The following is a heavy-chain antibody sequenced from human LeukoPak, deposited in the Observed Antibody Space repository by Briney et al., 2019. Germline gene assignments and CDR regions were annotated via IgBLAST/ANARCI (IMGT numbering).Heavy chain of an antibody. CDR1: GFTFSSYW. V-gene: IGHV3-7*05. Sequence: GGSLRLSCAVSGFTFSSYWMSWVRQTPGKGLEGVANIKQDGSEEYYVDSVKGRFTISRDNAKNSLYFQMNSLRPDDTAVYYCTRDEALSYGGNDHDAFDIWGQGTMVTVSS. CDR3: TRDEALSYGGNDHDAFDI. D-gene: IGHD4-23*01. CDR2: IKQDGSEE. J-gene: IGHJ3*02.